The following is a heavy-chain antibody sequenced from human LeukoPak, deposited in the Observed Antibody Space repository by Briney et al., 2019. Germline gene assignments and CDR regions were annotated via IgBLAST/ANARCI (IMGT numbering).Heavy chain of an antibody. J-gene: IGHJ5*02. CDR2: IYTSGTT. CDR1: GGSISGYY. CDR3: VKVYSWNNVFDP. Sequence: SETLSLTCTVSGGSISGYYWSWVRQAAGKGLEWIGHIYTSGTTIYNPSLKSRVTMSVDTSNNQFSLRLSSVTAADTAVYYCVKVYSWNNVFDPWGQGTLVTVSS. V-gene: IGHV4-4*07. D-gene: IGHD1/OR15-1a*01.